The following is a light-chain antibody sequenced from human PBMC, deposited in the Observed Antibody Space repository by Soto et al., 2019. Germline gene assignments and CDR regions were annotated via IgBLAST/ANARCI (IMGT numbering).Light chain of an antibody. J-gene: IGLJ2*01. CDR1: SSNIGNNY. CDR2: EVS. CDR3: SSYTSSSTLGDVV. V-gene: IGLV2-14*01. Sequence: QSVLTQSPSVSAAPGQKATISCSGSSSNIGNNYVSWYQQHPAKAPKLMIYEVSNRPSGVSNRFSGSKSGNTASLTISGLQAEDEADYYCSSYTSSSTLGDVVFGGGTKVTVL.